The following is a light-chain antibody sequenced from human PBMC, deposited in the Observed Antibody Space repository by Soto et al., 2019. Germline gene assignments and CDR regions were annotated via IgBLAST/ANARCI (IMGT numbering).Light chain of an antibody. CDR3: SSLTATTAFVL. V-gene: IGLV2-14*03. J-gene: IGLJ2*01. CDR1: NSDIGAYDF. Sequence: QSALAQPASVSGSLGQSISISCTGTNSDIGAYDFVSWYQQHPGKAPKLMIFDVSDRPSGISNRFSGSKSGNTASLSISGLQAEDEAVYYCSSLTATTAFVLFGGGTKLTVL. CDR2: DVS.